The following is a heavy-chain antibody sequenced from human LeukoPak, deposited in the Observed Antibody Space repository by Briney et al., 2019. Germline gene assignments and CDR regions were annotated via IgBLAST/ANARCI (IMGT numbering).Heavy chain of an antibody. CDR2: IYSSGGT. CDR3: ARGAYILNY. V-gene: IGHV4-61*09. D-gene: IGHD4-11*01. J-gene: IGHJ4*02. CDR1: GGSISSGSYY. Sequence: PSETLSLTCTVSGGSISSGSYYWSWIRQPAGTGLEWIGHIYSSGGTNYNPSLKSRVTISIDTSKNKFSLKLSSVTATDTAVYYCARGAYILNYWGQGTLVTVSS.